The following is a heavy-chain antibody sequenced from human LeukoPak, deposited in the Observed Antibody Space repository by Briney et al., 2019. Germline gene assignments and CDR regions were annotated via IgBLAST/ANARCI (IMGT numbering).Heavy chain of an antibody. CDR2: ISYDGSNK. J-gene: IGHJ4*02. Sequence: GGSLRLSCAASGFTFSSYGMHWVRQAPGQGLEWVAVISYDGSNKYYADSVKGRFTISRDNSRNPLYLQMNGLRAEDTAVYYCATTGDFDYWGQGTLVTAPS. D-gene: IGHD1-14*01. CDR1: GFTFSSYG. V-gene: IGHV3-30*03. CDR3: ATTGDFDY.